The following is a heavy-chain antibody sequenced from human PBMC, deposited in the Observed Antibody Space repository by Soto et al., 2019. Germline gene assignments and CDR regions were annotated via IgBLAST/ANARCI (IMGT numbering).Heavy chain of an antibody. CDR3: ARDRGRRSWYYALNDY. CDR1: GYTFTSYG. Sequence: ASVKGSCKASGYTFTSYGISWVRQAPGQGLEGMGWISAYNGNTNYAQKLQGRGTMTTDTSTNTAYMELRSLRSADTAVYYCARDRGRRSWYYALNDYWGQGTLVTVSS. CDR2: ISAYNGNT. J-gene: IGHJ4*02. V-gene: IGHV1-18*01. D-gene: IGHD6-13*01.